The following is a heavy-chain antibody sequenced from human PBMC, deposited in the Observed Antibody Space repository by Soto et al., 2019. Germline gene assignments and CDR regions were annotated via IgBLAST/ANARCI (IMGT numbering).Heavy chain of an antibody. CDR3: TRDRVVVPANYYGMDV. D-gene: IGHD2-2*01. CDR2: IRSKAYGGTT. J-gene: IGHJ6*02. Sequence: PGGSLRLSCTASGFTFGDYAMRWVRQAPGKGLEWVGFIRSKAYGGTTEYAASVKGRFTISRDDSKSIAYLQMNSLKTEDTAVYYCTRDRVVVPANYYGMDVWGQGTTVTVSS. CDR1: GFTFGDYA. V-gene: IGHV3-49*04.